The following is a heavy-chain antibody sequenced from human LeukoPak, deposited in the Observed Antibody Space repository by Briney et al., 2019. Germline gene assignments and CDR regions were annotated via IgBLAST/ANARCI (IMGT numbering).Heavy chain of an antibody. D-gene: IGHD6-19*01. J-gene: IGHJ4*02. V-gene: IGHV4-59*08. CDR3: ARSYSSPTQIDY. Sequence: PSETLSLTCTVSGGSISSYYWSWLRQPPGKGLEWIGYIYYSGSTNYNPSLKSRVTISVDTSKNQFSLKLSSVTAADTAVYYCARSYSSPTQIDYWGQGTLVTVSS. CDR1: GGSISSYY. CDR2: IYYSGST.